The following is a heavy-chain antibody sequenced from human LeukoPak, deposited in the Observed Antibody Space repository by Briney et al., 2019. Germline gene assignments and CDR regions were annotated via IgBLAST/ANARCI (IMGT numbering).Heavy chain of an antibody. CDR3: ARAAQFWSGYYDY. Sequence: TGGSLRLSCAASGFTFSSYGMHWVRQAPGKGPEWVAVIWYDGSNKYYADSVKGRFTISRDNSKNTLYLQMNSLRAEDTAVYYCARAAQFWSGYYDYWGQGTLVTVSS. V-gene: IGHV3-33*01. CDR2: IWYDGSNK. J-gene: IGHJ4*02. D-gene: IGHD3-3*01. CDR1: GFTFSSYG.